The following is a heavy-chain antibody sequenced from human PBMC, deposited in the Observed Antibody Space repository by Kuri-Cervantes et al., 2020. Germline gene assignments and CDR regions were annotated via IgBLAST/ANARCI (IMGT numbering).Heavy chain of an antibody. J-gene: IGHJ4*02. Sequence: SVKVSCKASVGTFSTYAISWVRQAPGQGLEWMGGIIPIFGTANYAQKFQGRVTITADESTSTAYMELSSLRSEDTAVYYCASLGSYSGYDQTDYWGQGTLVTVSS. CDR2: IIPIFGTA. CDR1: VGTFSTYA. D-gene: IGHD5-12*01. V-gene: IGHV1-69*13. CDR3: ASLGSYSGYDQTDY.